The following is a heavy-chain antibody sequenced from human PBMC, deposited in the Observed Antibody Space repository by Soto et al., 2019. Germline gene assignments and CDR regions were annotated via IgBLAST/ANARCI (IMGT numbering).Heavy chain of an antibody. V-gene: IGHV4-39*02. CDR3: AREYRGIAAAGTTYNWFDP. Sequence: PSETLSLTCTVSGGSISSSSYYWGWIRQPPGKRLEWIGSIYYSGSTYYNPSLKSRVTISVDTSKNQFSLKLSSVTAADTAVYYCAREYRGIAAAGTTYNWFDPWGQGTLVTSPQ. J-gene: IGHJ5*02. CDR2: IYYSGST. CDR1: GGSISSSSYY. D-gene: IGHD6-13*01.